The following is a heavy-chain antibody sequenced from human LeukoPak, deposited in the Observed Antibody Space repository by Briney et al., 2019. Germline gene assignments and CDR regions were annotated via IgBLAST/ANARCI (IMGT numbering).Heavy chain of an antibody. D-gene: IGHD6-6*01. Sequence: GGSLRLSCAASGLTFSTYAMSWVRQAPGKGLEWVSAIGGSGGTTYYADSVKGRFTISRDNSKNTLYLQMNSLRAEDTAVYYCAGIAARRNFDYWGQGTLVTVSS. CDR1: GLTFSTYA. J-gene: IGHJ4*02. V-gene: IGHV3-23*01. CDR2: IGGSGGTT. CDR3: AGIAARRNFDY.